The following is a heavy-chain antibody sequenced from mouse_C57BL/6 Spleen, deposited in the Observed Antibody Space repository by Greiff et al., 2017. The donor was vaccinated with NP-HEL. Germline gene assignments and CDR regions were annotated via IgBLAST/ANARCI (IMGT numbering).Heavy chain of an antibody. V-gene: IGHV1-53*01. CDR3: ARLGYYGSSVADY. D-gene: IGHD1-1*01. CDR2: INPSNGGT. J-gene: IGHJ2*01. Sequence: VQLQQPGTELVKPGASVKLSCKASGYTFTSYWMHWVKQRPGQGLEWIGNINPSNGGTNYNEKFKSKATLTVDKSSSTAYMQLSSLTSEDSAAYYCARLGYYGSSVADYWGQGTTLTVSS. CDR1: GYTFTSYW.